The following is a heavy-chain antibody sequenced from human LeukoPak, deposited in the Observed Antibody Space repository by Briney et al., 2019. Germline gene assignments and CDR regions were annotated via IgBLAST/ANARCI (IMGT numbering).Heavy chain of an antibody. CDR3: VVSRIVGAATPFDY. CDR2: ISSSGSTI. CDR1: GFTFSDYY. Sequence: GGSLRLSCAASGFTFSDYYMSWIRQAPGKGLEWVSYISSSGSTIYYADSVKGRFTISRDNAKNSLYLQMNSLRAEDTAVYYCVVSRIVGAATPFDYWGQGTLVTVSS. D-gene: IGHD1-26*01. V-gene: IGHV3-11*01. J-gene: IGHJ4*02.